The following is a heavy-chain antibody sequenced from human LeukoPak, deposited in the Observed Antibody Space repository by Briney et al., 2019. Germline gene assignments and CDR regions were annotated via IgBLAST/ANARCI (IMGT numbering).Heavy chain of an antibody. CDR1: GFTFDDYA. CDR3: ARALGYSYGYASDY. V-gene: IGHV3-9*01. CDR2: ISWNSGSI. D-gene: IGHD5-18*01. Sequence: PVGSLRLSCAASGFTFDDYAMHWVRQAPGKGLEWVSGISWNSGSIGYADSVKGRFTISRDNAKNSLYLQMNSLRAEDTAVYYCARALGYSYGYASDYWGQGTLVTVSS. J-gene: IGHJ4*02.